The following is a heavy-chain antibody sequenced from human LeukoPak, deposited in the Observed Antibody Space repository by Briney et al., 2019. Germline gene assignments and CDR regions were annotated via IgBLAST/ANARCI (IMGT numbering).Heavy chain of an antibody. D-gene: IGHD3-10*01. CDR1: GGTFSSYA. J-gene: IGHJ4*02. Sequence: SVKVSCKASGGTFSSYAISWVRQAPGQGLEWMGGIIPIFGTANYAQKFRGRVTITADESTSTAYMELSSLRSEDTAVYYCTSFGPVYYFDYWGQGILVTVSS. CDR2: IIPIFGTA. V-gene: IGHV1-69*13. CDR3: TSFGPVYYFDY.